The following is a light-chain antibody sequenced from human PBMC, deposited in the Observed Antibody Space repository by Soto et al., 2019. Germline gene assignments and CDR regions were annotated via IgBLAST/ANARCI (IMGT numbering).Light chain of an antibody. CDR1: QTVSSSY. CDR2: GPS. J-gene: IGKJ1*01. V-gene: IGKV3-20*01. CDR3: QQYGSSPRT. Sequence: EIVLTQSPGPLSLSPGERATLSCRASQTVSSSYLAWYQQKHGQAPRLLIYGPSNRATGIPDRFGGSGAGADFTLTISRLEPEDFSVYYCQQYGSSPRTFGQGTKVEI.